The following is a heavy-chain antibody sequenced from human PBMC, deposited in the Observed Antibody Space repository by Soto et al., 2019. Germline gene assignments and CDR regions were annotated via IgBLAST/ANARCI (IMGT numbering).Heavy chain of an antibody. V-gene: IGHV1-18*04. Sequence: QVRLVQSGAELKKPGASVKVSCKASGNPFISYAISWVRQAPGQGLEWMGRISVYNGNTIYAQKFHDRLTVTTDTSTTTAYMELRSLTSDDTAVYYCVWSCTGGSCSDYWGQGTLVTVSS. CDR1: GNPFISYA. J-gene: IGHJ4*02. D-gene: IGHD2-15*01. CDR3: VWSCTGGSCSDY. CDR2: ISVYNGNT.